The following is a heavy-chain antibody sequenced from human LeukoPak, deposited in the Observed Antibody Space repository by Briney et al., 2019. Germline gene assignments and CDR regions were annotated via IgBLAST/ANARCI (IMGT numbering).Heavy chain of an antibody. CDR2: IDTDSGGT. D-gene: IGHD6-13*01. J-gene: IGHJ4*02. CDR1: GYTFTDYY. Sequence: ASVKVSCKASGYTFTDYYMYWVRQAPGQGLEWMGWIDTDSGGTKFAQKFQGRVTMTRDTSHFTAYMEMGGLTSDDTAIYYCARGPEAARFDYWGQGTLVTVSS. V-gene: IGHV1-2*02. CDR3: ARGPEAARFDY.